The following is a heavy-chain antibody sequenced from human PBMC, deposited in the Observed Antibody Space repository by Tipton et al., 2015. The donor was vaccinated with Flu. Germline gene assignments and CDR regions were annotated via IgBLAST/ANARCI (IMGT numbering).Heavy chain of an antibody. V-gene: IGHV1-2*02. D-gene: IGHD6-19*01. J-gene: IGHJ4*02. Sequence: QLVQSGAEVKKPGASVKVYCKASGYTFTGYYMHWVRQAPGQGLEWMGWINPNSGGTTYAQKFQGRVTMTRDTSISTAYMGLSRLRSDDTAVYYGARDRVYSSGWADYWGQGTLVTVSS. CDR3: ARDRVYSSGWADY. CDR2: INPNSGGT. CDR1: GYTFTGYY.